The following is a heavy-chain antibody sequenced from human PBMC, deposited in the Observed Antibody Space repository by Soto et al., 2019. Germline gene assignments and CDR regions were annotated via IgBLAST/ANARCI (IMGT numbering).Heavy chain of an antibody. CDR3: AQGPHTNVGWPYYFES. J-gene: IGHJ4*02. V-gene: IGHV3-48*02. Sequence: GGSLRLSCVSSGFSLANYPMNWVRQTPGKGLEWISYSSPRGDTIYYADSVEGRFTISRDNARNSLSLHMSSLRDEDSALYYCAQGPHTNVGWPYYFESWGQGVTVTVSS. D-gene: IGHD6-19*01. CDR1: GFSLANYP. CDR2: SSPRGDTI.